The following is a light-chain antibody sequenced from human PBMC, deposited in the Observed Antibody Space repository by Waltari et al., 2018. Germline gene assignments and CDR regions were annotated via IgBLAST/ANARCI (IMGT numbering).Light chain of an antibody. CDR2: RAS. CDR3: QHYDSYYSWT. J-gene: IGKJ1*01. V-gene: IGKV1-5*03. Sequence: DIKMTQSPSTLSASIGDRVTITCRASQNINKWLAWYQQKPGKAPELLIYRASNLQSEVPSRFSGRGSGTEFTLTISSLQPDDFATYYCQHYDSYYSWTFGQGTKVEV. CDR1: QNINKW.